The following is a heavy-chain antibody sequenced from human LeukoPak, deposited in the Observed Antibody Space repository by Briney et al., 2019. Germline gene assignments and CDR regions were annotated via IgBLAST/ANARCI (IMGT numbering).Heavy chain of an antibody. CDR3: AKDQGTVTTEYYFDY. V-gene: IGHV3-30*02. CDR2: IRYDGSNK. D-gene: IGHD4-17*01. J-gene: IGHJ4*02. CDR1: GFTFSSYG. Sequence: GGSLRLSCAASGFTFSSYGMHWVRQAPGKGLEWVAFIRYDGSNKYYADSVKGRFTISRDNSKNTLYLQMNSLRAEDTAVYYCAKDQGTVTTEYYFDYWGQGTLVTVSS.